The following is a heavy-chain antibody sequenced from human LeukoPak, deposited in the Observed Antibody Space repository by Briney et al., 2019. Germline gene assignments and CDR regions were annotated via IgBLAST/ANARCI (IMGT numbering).Heavy chain of an antibody. CDR3: AKEGGYCSSCTCYPWWFDP. D-gene: IGHD2-15*01. Sequence: ASVKVSCKASGYTFTGYYVHWVRQAPGQGIEWMGWINPNSGGTNYAQKFQGRVTMTRDTSISTAYMELSRLRSDDTAVYYCAKEGGYCSSCTCYPWWFDPWGQGTLVTVSS. CDR2: INPNSGGT. CDR1: GYTFTGYY. V-gene: IGHV1-2*02. J-gene: IGHJ5*02.